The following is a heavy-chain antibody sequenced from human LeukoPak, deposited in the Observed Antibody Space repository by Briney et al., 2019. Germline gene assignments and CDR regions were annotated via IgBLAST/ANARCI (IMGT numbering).Heavy chain of an antibody. Sequence: EGSLRLSCAASGFTFSSYAMHWVRQAPGKGLEWVAVISYDGSNKYYADSVKGRFTISRDNSKNTLYLQMNSLRAEDTAVYYCARQSYYDILTGYPGDAFDIWGQGTMVTVSS. V-gene: IGHV3-30-3*01. J-gene: IGHJ3*02. D-gene: IGHD3-9*01. CDR1: GFTFSSYA. CDR3: ARQSYYDILTGYPGDAFDI. CDR2: ISYDGSNK.